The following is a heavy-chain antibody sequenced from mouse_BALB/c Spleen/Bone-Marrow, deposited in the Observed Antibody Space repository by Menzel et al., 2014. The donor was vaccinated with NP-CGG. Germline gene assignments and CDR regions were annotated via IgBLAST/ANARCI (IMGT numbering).Heavy chain of an antibody. CDR2: ISSGSST. CDR3: ARGRTRGYSMDY. J-gene: IGHJ4*01. Sequence: EVNLVESGGGLVKPGGSLKLSCAASGFTLSSYAMSWVRQTPEKRLEWVASISSGSSTYYPDSVKGRFTISRDNPRNILYLQMSSMRSEDTAMYYCARGRTRGYSMDYWGQGTSVTVSS. V-gene: IGHV5-6-5*01. CDR1: GFTLSSYA.